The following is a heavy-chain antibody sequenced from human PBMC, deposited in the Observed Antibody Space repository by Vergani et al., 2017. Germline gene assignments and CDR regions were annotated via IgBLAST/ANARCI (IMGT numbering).Heavy chain of an antibody. V-gene: IGHV1-69*01. J-gene: IGHJ3*02. Sequence: QVQLVQSGAEVKKPGSSVKVSCKASGGTFSSYAISWVRQAPGQGLEWMGGIIPIFGTANYAQKFQGRVTITADESTSTAYMELSSLRSEDTAVYYCAKETTLFGVVISVDAFDIWGQGTMVTVSS. CDR3: AKETTLFGVVISVDAFDI. CDR1: GGTFSSYA. D-gene: IGHD3-3*01. CDR2: IIPIFGTA.